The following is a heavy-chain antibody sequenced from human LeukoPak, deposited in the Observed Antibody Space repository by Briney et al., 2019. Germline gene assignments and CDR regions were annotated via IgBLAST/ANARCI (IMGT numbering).Heavy chain of an antibody. J-gene: IGHJ4*02. D-gene: IGHD3-22*01. CDR2: INHSGST. CDR3: ARGVGLGYYDSRGRRKKLDC. CDR1: GASISSFY. Sequence: PSESLSLTCTISGASISSFYWSWIRQPPGKGLEWIGEINHSGSTNYNPSSKSRVTISVGTSTKQSSLQLSAMTAADKAVYYCARGVGLGYYDSRGRRKKLDCWVQGTLVAVCS. V-gene: IGHV4-34*01.